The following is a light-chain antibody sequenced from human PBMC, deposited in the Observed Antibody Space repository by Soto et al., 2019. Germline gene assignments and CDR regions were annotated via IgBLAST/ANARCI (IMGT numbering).Light chain of an antibody. CDR3: SSYTSSSTPLYV. V-gene: IGLV2-14*01. Sequence: QSALTQPASVSGSPGQSFTISCTGTSSDVGGYNYVSWYQQHPGKAPKLMIYDVSNRPSGVSNRFSGSKSGNTASLSISGLQAEDEADYYCSSYTSSSTPLYVFGTGTKLTVL. CDR1: SSDVGGYNY. J-gene: IGLJ1*01. CDR2: DVS.